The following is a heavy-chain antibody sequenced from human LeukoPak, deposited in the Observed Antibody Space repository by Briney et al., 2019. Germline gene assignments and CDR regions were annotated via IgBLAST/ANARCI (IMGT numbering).Heavy chain of an antibody. CDR2: ISYDGSSK. CDR1: GFTFSNYA. Sequence: GGSLRLSCAASGFTFSNYAMHWVRQAPGKGLEWVAVISYDGSSKYYADSVKGRFTISRDNSKNTLYLQMNSLRAEDTAVYYCARVQGAYCSGGSCYAHDAFDIWGQGTMVTVSS. D-gene: IGHD2-15*01. J-gene: IGHJ3*02. V-gene: IGHV3-30-3*01. CDR3: ARVQGAYCSGGSCYAHDAFDI.